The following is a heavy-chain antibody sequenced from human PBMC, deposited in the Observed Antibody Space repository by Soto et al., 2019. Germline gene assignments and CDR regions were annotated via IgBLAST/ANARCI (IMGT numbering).Heavy chain of an antibody. D-gene: IGHD2-2*01. CDR3: AKDTISTSCCNWLDP. Sequence: PGGSLRLSCAASGFIFSSYAMSWVRQAPGKGLEWVSAISGSGISTYYADSVKGRFTISRDNSKNTLYLQMNSLRAEDTAVYYCAKDTISTSCCNWLDPWGQGTQVTVSS. CDR2: ISGSGIST. CDR1: GFIFSSYA. J-gene: IGHJ5*02. V-gene: IGHV3-23*01.